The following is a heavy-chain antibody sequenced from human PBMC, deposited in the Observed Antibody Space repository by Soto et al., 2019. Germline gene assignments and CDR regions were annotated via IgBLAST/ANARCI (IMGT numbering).Heavy chain of an antibody. Sequence: EVQLLESGGGLVQPGGSLRLSCAASGFTFSSYAMSWVRQAPGKGLEWVSAISGSGGSTYYADSVKGRFTISRDNSKNTLYLQMNSLRAEDTAVYYCAKDGLGYCSGGSCHVLYYYYGMDVWGQGTTVTVSS. CDR3: AKDGLGYCSGGSCHVLYYYYGMDV. CDR2: ISGSGGST. D-gene: IGHD2-15*01. CDR1: GFTFSSYA. J-gene: IGHJ6*02. V-gene: IGHV3-23*01.